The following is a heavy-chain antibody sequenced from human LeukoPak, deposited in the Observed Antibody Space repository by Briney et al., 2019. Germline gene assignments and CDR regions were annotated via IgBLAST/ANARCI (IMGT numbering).Heavy chain of an antibody. V-gene: IGHV3-53*01. CDR2: LYRGGST. Sequence: GGSLRLSCEASGFSVGDNYMTWVRQAPGKGLEWVSVLYRGGSTIYADSVRGRFTISRDRDNNTLYLQMNDLRAEDTPVYYCVRDYFTDTDGYYEHYLDIWGQGTLVTVSS. D-gene: IGHD3-22*01. CDR1: GFSVGDNY. J-gene: IGHJ4*02. CDR3: VRDYFTDTDGYYEHYLDI.